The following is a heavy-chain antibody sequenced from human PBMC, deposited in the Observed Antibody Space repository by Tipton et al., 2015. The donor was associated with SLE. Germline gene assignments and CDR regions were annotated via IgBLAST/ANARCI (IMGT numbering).Heavy chain of an antibody. CDR1: GYSINSGYY. Sequence: GLVKPSETLSLICDVSGYSINSGYYWSWIRQPPGKGLEWIGEINHSGSTYYNPSLKSRVTISVDTSKNQFSLKLSSVTAADTAVFYCAGGEITSQNIIPPLDVWCQGTTVTVSS. CDR2: INHSGST. J-gene: IGHJ6*02. D-gene: IGHD3-3*01. CDR3: AGGEITSQNIIPPLDV. V-gene: IGHV4-38-2*01.